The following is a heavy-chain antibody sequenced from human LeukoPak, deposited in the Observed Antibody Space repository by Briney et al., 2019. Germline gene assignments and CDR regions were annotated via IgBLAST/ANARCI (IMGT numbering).Heavy chain of an antibody. J-gene: IGHJ4*02. CDR1: GFTFSSYS. Sequence: GGSLRLSRAASGFTFSSYSMNWVRQAPGKGLEWVSYISSSSSTIYYADSVKGRFTISRDNAKNSLYLQMNSLRAEDTAVYYCARLTPPDDVDNDYWGQGTLVTVSS. D-gene: IGHD1-1*01. V-gene: IGHV3-48*01. CDR2: ISSSSSTI. CDR3: ARLTPPDDVDNDY.